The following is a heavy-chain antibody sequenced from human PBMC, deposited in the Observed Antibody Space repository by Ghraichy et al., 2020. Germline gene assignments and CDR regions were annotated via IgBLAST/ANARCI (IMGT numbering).Heavy chain of an antibody. CDR3: AKKGLRLGELSRFDY. D-gene: IGHD3-16*02. CDR2: ISGSGGST. Sequence: GGSLRLSCAASGFTFSSYAMSWVRQAPGKGLEWVSAISGSGGSTYYADSVKGRFTISRDNSKNTLYLQMNSLRAEDTAVYYCAKKGLRLGELSRFDYWGQGTLVTVSS. CDR1: GFTFSSYA. J-gene: IGHJ4*02. V-gene: IGHV3-23*01.